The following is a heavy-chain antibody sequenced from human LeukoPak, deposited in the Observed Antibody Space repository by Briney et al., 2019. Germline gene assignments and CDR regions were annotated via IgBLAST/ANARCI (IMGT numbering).Heavy chain of an antibody. J-gene: IGHJ6*03. D-gene: IGHD5-18*01. Sequence: ASVKVSCKASGYTFTGYYMHWVRQAPGQGLEWMGWINPNSGGTNYAQKFQGRVTMTRDTSISTAYMELSRLRSDDTAVYYCAREKGEYSYGSYYFYMDVWGKGTTVTVSS. CDR1: GYTFTGYY. V-gene: IGHV1-2*02. CDR2: INPNSGGT. CDR3: AREKGEYSYGSYYFYMDV.